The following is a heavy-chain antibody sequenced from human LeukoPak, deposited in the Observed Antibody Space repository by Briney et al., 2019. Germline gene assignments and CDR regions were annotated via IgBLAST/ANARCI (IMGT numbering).Heavy chain of an antibody. V-gene: IGHV3-21*01. CDR3: ARDGRYCSGGSCYSLFGY. Sequence: GGSLRLSCAASGFTFSSYSMNWVRQAPGKGLEWVSSISSSSSYIYYADSVKGRFTISRDNAKNSLYLQMNSLRAEDTAVYYCARDGRYCSGGSCYSLFGYWGQGTLVTVS. CDR1: GFTFSSYS. CDR2: ISSSSSYI. J-gene: IGHJ4*02. D-gene: IGHD2-15*01.